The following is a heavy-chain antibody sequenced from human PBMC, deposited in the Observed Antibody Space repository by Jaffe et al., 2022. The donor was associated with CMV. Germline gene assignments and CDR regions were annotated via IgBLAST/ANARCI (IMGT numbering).Heavy chain of an antibody. V-gene: IGHV3-11*06. CDR3: AYSSLRHYYYMDV. CDR1: GFRFSDYY. D-gene: IGHD3-22*01. J-gene: IGHJ6*03. CDR2: IDGFSIYT. Sequence: QVQLVESGGVLVKPGGSLRLSCAASGFRFSDYYMSWIRQAPGKGLEWVSYIDGFSIYTNYADSVRGRFTISRDNANNSLYLQMNSLRVEDTAVYYCAYSSLRHYYYMDVWGKGTTVTVSS.